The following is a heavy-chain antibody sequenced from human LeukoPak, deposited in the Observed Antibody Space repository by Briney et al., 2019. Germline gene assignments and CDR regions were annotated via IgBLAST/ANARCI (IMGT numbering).Heavy chain of an antibody. D-gene: IGHD6-13*01. CDR1: GGSFSGYY. J-gene: IGHJ4*02. Sequence: PSETLSLTCAVYGGSFSGYYWSWIRQPPGKGLEWIGEINHSGSTNYNPSLKSRVTISVDTSKNQVSLKLSSVTAADTAVYYCARGKRGYSSSWYDYWGQGTLVTVSS. CDR2: INHSGST. V-gene: IGHV4-34*01. CDR3: ARGKRGYSSSWYDY.